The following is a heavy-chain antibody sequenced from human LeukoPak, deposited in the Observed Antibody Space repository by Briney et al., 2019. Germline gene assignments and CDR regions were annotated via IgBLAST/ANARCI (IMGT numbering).Heavy chain of an antibody. V-gene: IGHV3-30*04. CDR3: ATYRQVLLPFES. Sequence: GGSLRLSCAASGFTFSSYAMHWVRQAPGKGLEWVAVISYDGSNKYYADSVRGRFTISRDNSKSTLSLQMSSLRAEDTAIYYCATYRQVLLPFESWGQGTLVTVSS. CDR2: ISYDGSNK. D-gene: IGHD2-8*02. J-gene: IGHJ4*02. CDR1: GFTFSSYA.